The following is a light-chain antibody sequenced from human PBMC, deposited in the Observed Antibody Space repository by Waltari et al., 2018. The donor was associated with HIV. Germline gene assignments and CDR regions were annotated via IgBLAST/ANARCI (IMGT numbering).Light chain of an antibody. J-gene: IGLJ3*02. CDR3: ASWDDSLSHWV. Sequence: QSVLTQPPSASRSPGQRVLMSCSGTNSNIGNNFVSWFQQVPGGAPRLVIYSDDQRPAGVPDRFSAAKSGSSATLAITGFQSDEGAAYHCASWDDSLSHWVFGGGTKLTV. CDR2: SDD. CDR1: NSNIGNNF. V-gene: IGLV1-47*02.